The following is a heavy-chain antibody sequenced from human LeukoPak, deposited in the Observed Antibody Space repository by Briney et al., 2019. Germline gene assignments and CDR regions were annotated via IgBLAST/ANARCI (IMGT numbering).Heavy chain of an antibody. CDR1: GGSISSGDYY. V-gene: IGHV4-30-4*01. D-gene: IGHD3-3*01. CDR3: ARGVPYYWSDYYYGMDV. J-gene: IGHJ6*02. CDR2: IYYSGST. Sequence: PSETLSLTCTVSGGSISSGDYYWRWIRQPPGKGLEWIEYIYYSGSTYYNPSLKSRVTISVDTSKNQFSLKLSSVTAADTAVYYCARGVPYYWSDYYYGMDVWGQGTTVTVSS.